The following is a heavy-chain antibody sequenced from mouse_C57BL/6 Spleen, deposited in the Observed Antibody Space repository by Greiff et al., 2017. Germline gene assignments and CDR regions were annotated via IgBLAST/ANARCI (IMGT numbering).Heavy chain of an antibody. CDR3: ARRVTTANYFDY. Sequence: QVQLQQSGAELVRPGSSVKLSCKASGYTFTSYWMHWVKQRPIQGLEWIGNIDPSDSETHYNQKFKDKATLTVDKSSSTAYMQLSSLTSEDSAVYYCARRVTTANYFDYWGQGTTLTVSS. CDR1: GYTFTSYW. CDR2: IDPSDSET. D-gene: IGHD1-2*01. V-gene: IGHV1-52*01. J-gene: IGHJ2*01.